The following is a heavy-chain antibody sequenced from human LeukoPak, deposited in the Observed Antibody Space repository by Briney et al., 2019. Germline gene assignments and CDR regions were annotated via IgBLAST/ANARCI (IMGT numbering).Heavy chain of an antibody. V-gene: IGHV1-69*13. Sequence: SVKVSCKASGGTFSSYAISWVRQAPGQGLEWMGGIIPIFGTANYAQKFQGGVTITADESTSTAYMELSSLRSEDTAVYYCASHQLPSAPYWYFDLWGRGTLVTVSS. D-gene: IGHD2-2*01. CDR1: GGTFSSYA. J-gene: IGHJ2*01. CDR3: ASHQLPSAPYWYFDL. CDR2: IIPIFGTA.